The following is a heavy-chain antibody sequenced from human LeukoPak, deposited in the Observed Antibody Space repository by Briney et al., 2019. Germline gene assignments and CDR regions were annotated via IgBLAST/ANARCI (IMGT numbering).Heavy chain of an antibody. D-gene: IGHD2-2*01. Sequence: SVKVSCKASGGTFSSYAISWVRQAPGQGLEWMGGIIPIFGTANYAQKFQGRVTITTDESTSTAYMELSSLRSEDTAVYYCARVGRGYCSSTSCRKAPFDPWGQGTLVTVSS. V-gene: IGHV1-69*05. CDR1: GGTFSSYA. CDR2: IIPIFGTA. J-gene: IGHJ5*02. CDR3: ARVGRGYCSSTSCRKAPFDP.